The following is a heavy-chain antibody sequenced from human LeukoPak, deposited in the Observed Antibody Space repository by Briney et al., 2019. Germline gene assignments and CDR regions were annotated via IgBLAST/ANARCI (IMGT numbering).Heavy chain of an antibody. J-gene: IGHJ4*02. Sequence: GASVKLSCAASGFTFDAYSMYWVRQAPGQGLEWMGWIKPNSGDTNYVQKFEGRVTMTRDTSISTAYMGLSSLRSDDTAVYYCATKKYSGSFYAFWGQGTLVTVSS. V-gene: IGHV1-2*02. CDR1: GFTFDAYS. CDR3: ATKKYSGSFYAF. CDR2: IKPNSGDT. D-gene: IGHD1-26*01.